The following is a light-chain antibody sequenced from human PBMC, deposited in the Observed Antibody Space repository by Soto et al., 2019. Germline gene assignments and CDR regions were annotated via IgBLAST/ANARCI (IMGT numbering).Light chain of an antibody. J-gene: IGKJ1*01. CDR2: AAS. Sequence: IQLTQSLSSLSASVGDRVTITCRASQGISSYLAWYQQKPGKAPKLLIYAASTLQSGVPSRFSGSGSGTDFTLTISSLQPEDFATYYCQQLNSYPWTFGQGTKVEIK. CDR3: QQLNSYPWT. V-gene: IGKV1-9*01. CDR1: QGISSY.